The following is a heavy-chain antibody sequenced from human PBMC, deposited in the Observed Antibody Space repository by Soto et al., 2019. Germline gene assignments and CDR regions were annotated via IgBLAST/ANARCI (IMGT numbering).Heavy chain of an antibody. CDR1: GASISSYY. V-gene: IGHV4-59*01. CDR2: IYYSGST. D-gene: IGHD2-15*01. Sequence: SETRSLTCTVSGASISSYYWSWIRQPPGKGLEWIGYIYYSGSTNHNPSLKSRVTISIDTSKNQLSLNLSSVTAADTAVYYCARGGVVKLDDWGQGTLVTVSS. CDR3: ARGGVVKLDD. J-gene: IGHJ4*02.